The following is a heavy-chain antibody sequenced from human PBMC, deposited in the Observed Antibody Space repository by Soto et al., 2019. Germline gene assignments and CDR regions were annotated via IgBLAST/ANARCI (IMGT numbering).Heavy chain of an antibody. V-gene: IGHV1-69*12. CDR1: GGTFSSYA. D-gene: IGHD2-15*01. Sequence: QVQLVQSGAEVKKPGSSVKVSCKASGGTFSSYAISWVRQAPGQGLEWMGGIIPIFGTANYAQKFQGRVKITADESTSTAYMELSSLRSEDTAVYYCATPGSPLDYYYGMDVWGQGTKVTVSS. CDR2: IIPIFGTA. J-gene: IGHJ6*02. CDR3: ATPGSPLDYYYGMDV.